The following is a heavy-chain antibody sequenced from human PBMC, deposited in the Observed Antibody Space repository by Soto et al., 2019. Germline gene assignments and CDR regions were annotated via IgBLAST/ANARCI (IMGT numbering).Heavy chain of an antibody. CDR3: ARDRVVVVAANPDY. CDR2: ISSSSSYI. J-gene: IGHJ4*02. D-gene: IGHD2-15*01. CDR1: GFTFSSYS. V-gene: IGHV3-21*01. Sequence: GGSLRLSCAASGFTFSSYSMNWVRQAPGKGLEWVSSISSSSSYIYYADSVKGRFTISRDNAKNSLYLQMNSLRAEDTAVYYCARDRVVVVAANPDYWGQGTLVTVSS.